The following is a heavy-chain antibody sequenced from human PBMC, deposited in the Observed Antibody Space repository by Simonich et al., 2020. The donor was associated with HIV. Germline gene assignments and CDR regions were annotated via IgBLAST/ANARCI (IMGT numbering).Heavy chain of an antibody. Sequence: EVQLLESGGGLVQPGGSLRLSCAASGVTFSSYAMSCVRQAPGKGLEWGTAISGSGGSTYYADSVKGRFTISRDNSKNTLYLQMNSLRAEDTAVYYCAKDRYYNFWSGYYDYWGQGTLVTVSS. CDR3: AKDRYYNFWSGYYDY. CDR1: GVTFSSYA. CDR2: ISGSGGST. V-gene: IGHV3-23*01. J-gene: IGHJ4*02. D-gene: IGHD3-3*01.